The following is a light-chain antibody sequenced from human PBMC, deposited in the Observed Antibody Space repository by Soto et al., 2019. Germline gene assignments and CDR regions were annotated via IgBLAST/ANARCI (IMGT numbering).Light chain of an antibody. CDR3: QQYNAYPWT. CDR2: KAS. J-gene: IGKJ1*01. CDR1: QSISSW. V-gene: IGKV1-5*03. Sequence: DIHMTQSPSTLSASVVDRVTIACPASQSISSWLAWYQQKPGKAPKLLIYKASTLESGVPSNFSGSGSGTEFTLTISSLQPEDFATYYCQQYNAYPWTFGQGTTVDIK.